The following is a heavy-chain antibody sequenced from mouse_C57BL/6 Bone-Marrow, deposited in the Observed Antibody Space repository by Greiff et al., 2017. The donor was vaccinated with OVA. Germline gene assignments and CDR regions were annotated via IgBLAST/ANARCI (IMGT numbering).Heavy chain of an antibody. CDR3: TRCGYGSQFAY. D-gene: IGHD1-1*01. J-gene: IGHJ3*01. CDR1: GYTFTDYE. Sequence: VQLQESGAELVRPGASVTLSCKASGYTFTDYEMHWVKQTPVHGLEWIGAIDPETGGTAYNQKFKGKAILTADKSSSTAYMELRSLTSEDSAVYYCTRCGYGSQFAYWGQGTLVTVSA. V-gene: IGHV1-15*01. CDR2: IDPETGGT.